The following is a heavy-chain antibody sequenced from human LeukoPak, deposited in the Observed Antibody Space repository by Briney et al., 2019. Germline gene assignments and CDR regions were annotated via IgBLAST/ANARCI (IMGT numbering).Heavy chain of an antibody. CDR2: IYYSGST. D-gene: IGHD3-10*01. CDR3: ASSLWFGELLVDY. Sequence: SETLSLTCTVSGGSISSSSYYWGWIRQPPGKGLEWIGSIYYSGSTYYNPSLKSRVTISVDTSKNQFSLKLSSVTAADTAVYYCASSLWFGELLVDYWGQGTLVTVSS. J-gene: IGHJ4*02. V-gene: IGHV4-39*07. CDR1: GGSISSSSYY.